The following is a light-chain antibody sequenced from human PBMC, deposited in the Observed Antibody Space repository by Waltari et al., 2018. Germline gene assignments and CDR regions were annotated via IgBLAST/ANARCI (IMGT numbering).Light chain of an antibody. J-gene: IGLJ2*01. V-gene: IGLV2-14*01. CDR1: NSDVDGYKY. CDR3: SSSFSGRAPVL. Sequence: QSALTQPASVSGSPGQSITISRTGTNSDVDGYKYVSWYQHHPGKAPKLIIYRAGNRPSGVANRFSGSKSGNTASLTISGLQAEDEAHYYCSSSFSGRAPVLFGGGTKLTVL. CDR2: RAG.